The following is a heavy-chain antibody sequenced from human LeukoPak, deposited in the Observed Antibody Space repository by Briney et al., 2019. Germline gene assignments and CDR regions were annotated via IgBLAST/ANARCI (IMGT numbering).Heavy chain of an antibody. Sequence: PGGSLRLSCAASGFTFDDYAMHWVRQAPGKGLEWVSGISWNSGSIGYADSVKGRFTISRDNAKNSLYLQMNSLRAEDTAVYYCARGRYSGYDYDSDAWYFDLWGRGTLVTVSS. J-gene: IGHJ2*01. CDR1: GFTFDDYA. D-gene: IGHD5-12*01. CDR2: ISWNSGSI. V-gene: IGHV3-9*01. CDR3: ARGRYSGYDYDSDAWYFDL.